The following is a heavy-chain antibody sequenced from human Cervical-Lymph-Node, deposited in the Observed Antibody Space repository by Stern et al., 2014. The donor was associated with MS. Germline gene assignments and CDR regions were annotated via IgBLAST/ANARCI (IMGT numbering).Heavy chain of an antibody. Sequence: VQLVQSGAELIRPGESLKISCKGSGFKFSIYWIAWVRQMPGKGLEWIGIIHPSDSETTYRPSFHGTFPMSDDKSTSTAYLQWSSLNASDTAMYFCARQTTAWASDVWGQGTLVTVSS. CDR3: ARQTTAWASDV. CDR2: IHPSDSET. D-gene: IGHD1-14*01. V-gene: IGHV5-51*01. CDR1: GFKFSIYW. J-gene: IGHJ4*02.